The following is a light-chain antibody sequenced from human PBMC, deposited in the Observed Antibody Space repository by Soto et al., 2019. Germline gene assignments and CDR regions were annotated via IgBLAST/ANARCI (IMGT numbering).Light chain of an antibody. V-gene: IGKV1D-12*01. Sequence: DIQMTQSPSSVSASVGDRVTITCRASQGIRSWLAWYQQRPGKAPKLLISAASSLQSAIPSRFSGSGSGTDFTLTISSLQPDDFATYYCQQSDTFPATFGGGTKVEIK. CDR1: QGIRSW. J-gene: IGKJ4*01. CDR3: QQSDTFPAT. CDR2: AAS.